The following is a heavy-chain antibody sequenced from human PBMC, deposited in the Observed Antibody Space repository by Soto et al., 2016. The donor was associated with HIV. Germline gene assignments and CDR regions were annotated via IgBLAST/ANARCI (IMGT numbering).Heavy chain of an antibody. J-gene: IGHJ4*02. Sequence: EVQLVESGGGLVQPGRSLRLSCAASGFTFDDYAMHWVRQAPGKGLEWVSGISWNSGSIGYADSVKGRFTISRDNAKNSLYLQMNSLRAEDMALYYCAKDISRQLGRGYFDYWGQGTLVTVSS. CDR1: GFTFDDYA. V-gene: IGHV3-9*03. CDR3: AKDISRQLGRGYFDY. D-gene: IGHD6-6*01. CDR2: ISWNSGSI.